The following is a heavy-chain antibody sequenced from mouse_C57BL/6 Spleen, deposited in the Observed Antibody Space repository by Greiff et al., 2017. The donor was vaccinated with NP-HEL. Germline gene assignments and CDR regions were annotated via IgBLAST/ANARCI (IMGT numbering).Heavy chain of an antibody. J-gene: IGHJ3*01. Sequence: VKLQQPGAELVKPGASVKLSCKASGYTFTSYWMHWVKQRPGQGLEWIGMIHPNSGSTNYNEKFKSKATLTVDKSSSTAYMQLSSLTSEDSAVYYCARGGGYYGYDDWFAYWGQGTLVTVAA. CDR2: IHPNSGST. V-gene: IGHV1-64*01. CDR1: GYTFTSYW. CDR3: ARGGGYYGYDDWFAY. D-gene: IGHD2-2*01.